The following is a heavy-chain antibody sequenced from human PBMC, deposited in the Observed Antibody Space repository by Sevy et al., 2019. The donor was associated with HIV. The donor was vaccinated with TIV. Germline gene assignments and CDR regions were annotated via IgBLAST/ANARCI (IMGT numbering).Heavy chain of an antibody. J-gene: IGHJ4*02. V-gene: IGHV3-30*04. CDR1: GFTFSSYA. CDR3: ASHYYDFTGYYYPLHY. CDR2: ISYDGNNK. D-gene: IGHD3-22*01. Sequence: GGSLRLSCTASGFTFSSYAMYWVRQAPGKGLEWVAVISYDGNNKDYADSVKGRFTISRDNSKNTLYLQMNSLRAEDTAVYYCASHYYDFTGYYYPLHYWGQRTLVTVSS.